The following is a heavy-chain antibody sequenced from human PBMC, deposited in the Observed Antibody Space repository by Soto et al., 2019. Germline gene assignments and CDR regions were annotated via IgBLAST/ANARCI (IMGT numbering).Heavy chain of an antibody. Sequence: GGSLRLSCAASGFTFSSYGMHWVRQAPGKGLEWVAVISYDGSNKYYADSVKGRLTTSRDNSKNTLYLQMNSLRAEDTAVYYCAKDGMGSGWYPAPYWGQGTLVTVSS. J-gene: IGHJ4*02. CDR1: GFTFSSYG. V-gene: IGHV3-30*18. CDR3: AKDGMGSGWYPAPY. D-gene: IGHD6-19*01. CDR2: ISYDGSNK.